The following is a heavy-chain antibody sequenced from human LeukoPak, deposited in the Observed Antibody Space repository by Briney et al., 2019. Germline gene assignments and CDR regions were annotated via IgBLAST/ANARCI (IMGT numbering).Heavy chain of an antibody. CDR3: ARGSRYYYYGMDV. Sequence: SETLSLTCTVSGGSISSYYWSWIRQPPGKGLEWIGYIYYSGSTNYNPSLKSRVTISVDTSKNQFSLKLSSVTAADTAVYCCARGSRYYYYGMDVWGQGTTVTVSS. CDR2: IYYSGST. J-gene: IGHJ6*02. CDR1: GGSISSYY. V-gene: IGHV4-59*01.